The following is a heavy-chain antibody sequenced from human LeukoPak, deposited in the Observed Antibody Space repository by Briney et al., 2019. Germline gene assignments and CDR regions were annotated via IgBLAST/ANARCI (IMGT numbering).Heavy chain of an antibody. V-gene: IGHV1-2*02. CDR2: SSPTNCGT. J-gene: IGHJ5*02. D-gene: IGHD6-13*01. CDR3: GRDQTAGQQLANCFDL. CDR1: EYTFTDYY. Sequence: GPSVNLSCKASEYTFTDYYIHGVRQAPGQGREWGGGSSPTNCGTKYEQEFQGRVTMTRDTSISTVYMEVRRLRSDDTAVYYCGRDQTAGQQLANCFDLWGQGTLVTVSS.